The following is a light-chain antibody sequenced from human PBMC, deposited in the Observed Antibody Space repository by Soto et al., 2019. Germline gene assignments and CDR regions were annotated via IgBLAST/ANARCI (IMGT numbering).Light chain of an antibody. Sequence: EIVMTQSPATLSVSPGERATLSCRASQSVSSNLAWYQQKPGQAPRLLIYGASTRATGIPARFSGSGSGTEFTLTISSLQSEDFAVYYCQHSATFGRGTKVESK. CDR2: GAS. CDR3: QHSAT. V-gene: IGKV3-15*01. CDR1: QSVSSN. J-gene: IGKJ1*01.